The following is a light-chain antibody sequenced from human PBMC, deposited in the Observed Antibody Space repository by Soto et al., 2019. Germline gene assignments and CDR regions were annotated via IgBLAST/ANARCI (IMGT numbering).Light chain of an antibody. Sequence: EIVMTQSPATLDVSPGERATLSCRAGQSVSSNLAWYQQKPGQAPRLLIDGASTRATGIPARFSGSGSGTEFTLTSSGLQSEDFAVDYCQPYNNGPPMYTFGQGTKLEIK. CDR1: QSVSSN. CDR2: GAS. V-gene: IGKV3-15*01. J-gene: IGKJ2*01. CDR3: QPYNNGPPMYT.